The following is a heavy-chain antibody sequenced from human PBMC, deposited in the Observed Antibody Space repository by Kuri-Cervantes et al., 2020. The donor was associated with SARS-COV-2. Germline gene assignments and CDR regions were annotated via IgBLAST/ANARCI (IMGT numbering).Heavy chain of an antibody. CDR1: GGSISSGGYY. V-gene: IGHV4-30-2*01. CDR2: IYHSGST. D-gene: IGHD3-22*01. J-gene: IGHJ5*02. Sequence: SETLSLTCTVSGGSISSGGYYWSWIRQPPGKGLEWIGYIYHSGSTYYNPSLKSRVTISVDRSKNQFSLKLSSVTAADTAVYYCARVVPVGSSQITMIVGRWFDPWGQGTLVTVSS. CDR3: ARVVPVGSSQITMIVGRWFDP.